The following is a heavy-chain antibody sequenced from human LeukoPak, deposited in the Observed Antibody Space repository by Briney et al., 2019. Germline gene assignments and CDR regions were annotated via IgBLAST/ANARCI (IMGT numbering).Heavy chain of an antibody. CDR1: GFTFSDYY. Sequence: KPGGSLRLSCAASGFTFSDYYMSWIRQAPGKGLEWVSYISSSGSTIYYADSVKGRFTISRDNAKNSLYLQMNSLRAEDTAVYYCARDMYYYDSSGYYYVHYFDYWGQGTLVTVSS. D-gene: IGHD3-22*01. V-gene: IGHV3-11*01. CDR2: ISSSGSTI. CDR3: ARDMYYYDSSGYYYVHYFDY. J-gene: IGHJ4*02.